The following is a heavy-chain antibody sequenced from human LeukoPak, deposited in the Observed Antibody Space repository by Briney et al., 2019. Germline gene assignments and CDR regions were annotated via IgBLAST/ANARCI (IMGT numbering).Heavy chain of an antibody. Sequence: SETLSLTCTVSGGSISSYYWSWIRQPPGKGLEWIGYISYSESTNYNPSLKSRVTISVATSKNQFSLKLSSVTAADTAVYYCARDLEHCRNIICSNSAYWGQGTLVTVSS. CDR2: ISYSEST. D-gene: IGHD2-2*01. CDR3: ARDLEHCRNIICSNSAY. J-gene: IGHJ4*02. CDR1: GGSISSYY. V-gene: IGHV4-59*01.